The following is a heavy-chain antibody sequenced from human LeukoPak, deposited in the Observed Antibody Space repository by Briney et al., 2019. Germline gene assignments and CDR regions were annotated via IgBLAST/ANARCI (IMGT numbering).Heavy chain of an antibody. V-gene: IGHV3-21*01. CDR3: ARDNALSGYEDAFDI. Sequence: GGSLRLSCAASGFTFRSYSMNWVREAPGKELEWVSSISSGSSYIYYADSVKGRFTISRDNAKNSLYLQMNSLRAEDTAVYYCARDNALSGYEDAFDIWGQGTMVTVSS. CDR2: ISSGSSYI. J-gene: IGHJ3*02. D-gene: IGHD3-3*01. CDR1: GFTFRSYS.